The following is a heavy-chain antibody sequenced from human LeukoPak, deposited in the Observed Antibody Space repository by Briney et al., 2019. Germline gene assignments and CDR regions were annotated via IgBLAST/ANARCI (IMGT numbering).Heavy chain of an antibody. V-gene: IGHV4-59*11. J-gene: IGHJ3*01. CDR2: SSYIGST. D-gene: IGHD3-22*01. CDR1: GGSFTTHY. Sequence: PSETLSLTCTVSGGSFTTHYWSWIRQPPGKGLEWIGYSSYIGSTNYNPSLKSRGTISINTSKNQVSLMLTSVTAADTAVYYCASDSISMNAFDAWGQGTMVTVSS. CDR3: ASDSISMNAFDA.